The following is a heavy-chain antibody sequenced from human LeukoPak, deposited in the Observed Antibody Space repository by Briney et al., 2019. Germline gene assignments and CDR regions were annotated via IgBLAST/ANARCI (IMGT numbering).Heavy chain of an antibody. CDR2: INPNGITT. CDR3: ARDFAGDRDY. D-gene: IGHD4-17*01. CDR1: GFIFRNYW. Sequence: GGSLRLSCVASGFIFRNYWMHWVRQAPGKGLVWVARINPNGITTTYTDSVKGRFTISRDNVKNTLYLQMNSLRAEDTAVYYCARDFAGDRDYWGQGTLVTVSS. J-gene: IGHJ4*02. V-gene: IGHV3-74*01.